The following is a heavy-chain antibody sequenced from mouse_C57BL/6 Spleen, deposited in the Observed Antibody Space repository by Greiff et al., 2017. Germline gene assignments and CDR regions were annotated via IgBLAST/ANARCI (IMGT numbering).Heavy chain of an antibody. CDR3: TRDPGYDYAMDY. CDR1: GFTFSSYA. CDR2: ISSGGDYI. Sequence: EVQRVDSGAGLVKPGGSLKLSCAASGFTFSSYAMSWVRQTPEKRLEWVAYISSGGDYIYYADTVKGRFTISRDNARNTLYLQMSSLKSEDTAMYYCTRDPGYDYAMDYWGQGTSVTVSS. D-gene: IGHD3-2*02. J-gene: IGHJ4*01. V-gene: IGHV5-9-1*02.